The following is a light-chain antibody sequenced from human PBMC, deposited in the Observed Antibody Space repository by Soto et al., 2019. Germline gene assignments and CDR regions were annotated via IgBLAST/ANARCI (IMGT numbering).Light chain of an antibody. CDR3: GTWDTSLSAVV. CDR2: DDN. V-gene: IGLV1-51*01. J-gene: IGLJ2*01. CDR1: RSNIGTNF. Sequence: QSVLTQPPSMSAAPGQKVTISCSGSRSNIGTNFVSWYQQLPGSAPKLLIYDDNKRPSGIPDRFSGSKSGTSATLGITGLQTGDEADYHCGTWDTSLSAVVFGGGTKLTVL.